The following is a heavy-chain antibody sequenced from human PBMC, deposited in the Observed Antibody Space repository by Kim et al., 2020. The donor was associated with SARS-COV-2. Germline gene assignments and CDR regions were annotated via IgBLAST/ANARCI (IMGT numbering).Heavy chain of an antibody. CDR1: GFTFSDYY. CDR2: ISSSSSYT. Sequence: GGSLRLSCAASGFTFSDYYMSWIRQAPGKGLEWVSYISSSSSYTNYADSVKGRFTISRDNVKNSLYLQMNSLRAEDTAVYYCARDHSTYYYDSSGYYRALTPDYYYYGMDVWGQGTTVTVSS. CDR3: ARDHSTYYYDSSGYYRALTPDYYYYGMDV. V-gene: IGHV3-11*05. D-gene: IGHD3-22*01. J-gene: IGHJ6*02.